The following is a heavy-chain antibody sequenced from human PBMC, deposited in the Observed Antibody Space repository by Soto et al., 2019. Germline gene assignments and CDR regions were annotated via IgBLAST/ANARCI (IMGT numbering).Heavy chain of an antibody. CDR2: ISYDGSNK. D-gene: IGHD4-17*01. Sequence: GGSLRLSCAASGFTFSSYGMHWVRQAPGKGLEWVAVISYDGSNKYYADSVKGRFAISRDNSKNTLYLQMNSLRAEDTAVYYCAKAHYGDYFDYWGQGTLVTVSS. CDR1: GFTFSSYG. V-gene: IGHV3-30*18. CDR3: AKAHYGDYFDY. J-gene: IGHJ4*02.